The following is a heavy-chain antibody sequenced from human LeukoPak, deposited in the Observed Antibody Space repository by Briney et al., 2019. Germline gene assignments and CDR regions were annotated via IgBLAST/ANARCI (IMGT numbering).Heavy chain of an antibody. Sequence: SETLSLNCTVSGGSISNYYWRWIRQPPGKGLEWIGYIYYSGTTNYNPSLKSRVTISVDTSKNQFSLKLNSVTAADTAVYYCARGVYIAAAQYGYWGQGTLVTVSS. D-gene: IGHD6-13*01. CDR1: GGSISNYY. CDR2: IYYSGTT. V-gene: IGHV4-59*01. J-gene: IGHJ4*02. CDR3: ARGVYIAAAQYGY.